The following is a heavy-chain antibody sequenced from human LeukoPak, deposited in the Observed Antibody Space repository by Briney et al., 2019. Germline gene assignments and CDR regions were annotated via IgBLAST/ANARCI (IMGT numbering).Heavy chain of an antibody. D-gene: IGHD3-10*01. V-gene: IGHV1-2*02. CDR1: GYTFTGYY. Sequence: GASVKVSCKASGYTFTGYYMHWVRQAPGQGLEWMGWINPNSGGTNYAQKFQGRVTMTRDTSISTAYMELSRLRSDDTAVYYCARVMVRGTKDAFDIWGQGTMVTVSS. CDR3: ARVMVRGTKDAFDI. CDR2: INPNSGGT. J-gene: IGHJ3*02.